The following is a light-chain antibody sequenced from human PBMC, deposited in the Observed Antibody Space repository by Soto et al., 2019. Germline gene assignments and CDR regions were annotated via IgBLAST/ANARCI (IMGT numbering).Light chain of an antibody. V-gene: IGKV1-17*02. Sequence: IHMTHSPSSLSASVLYTVTITFLASQDIRNDLGWFQQKPGKAPKRLIYAASTLQSGVPSRFSGSGSGTDFTLTISNLQPEDVATCYCQQLNNYSRTFGPGTKVDIK. CDR3: QQLNNYSRT. CDR1: QDIRND. J-gene: IGKJ3*01. CDR2: AAS.